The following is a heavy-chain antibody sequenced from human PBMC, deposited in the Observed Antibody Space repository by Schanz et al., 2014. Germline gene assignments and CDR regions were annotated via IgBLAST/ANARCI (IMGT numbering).Heavy chain of an antibody. V-gene: IGHV3-48*01. D-gene: IGHD5-12*01. CDR3: ARKVVATIGGYYDN. CDR1: GFSFSSYA. Sequence: EVQLLESGGGLVQPGGSLRLSCATSGFSFSSYAINWVRQAPGKGLEWVSYISGSSRTIYYADSMKGRFTVSRDNAENALYLQMNSLRAEDTAVYFCARKVVATIGGYYDNCGQGTLVTVSS. CDR2: ISGSSRTI. J-gene: IGHJ4*02.